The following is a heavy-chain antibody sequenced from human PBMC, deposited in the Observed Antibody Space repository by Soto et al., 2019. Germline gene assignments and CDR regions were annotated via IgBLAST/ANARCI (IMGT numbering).Heavy chain of an antibody. CDR2: IYYSGST. D-gene: IGHD2-15*01. Sequence: KTSETLSLTCTVSGGSISSGGYYWSWIRQHPGKGLEWIGYIYYSGSTYYNPSLKSRVTISVDTSKNQFSLKLSSVTAADTAVYYCARFVSPYCSGGSCEVRWFDPWGQGTLVTVSS. V-gene: IGHV4-31*03. J-gene: IGHJ5*02. CDR3: ARFVSPYCSGGSCEVRWFDP. CDR1: GGSISSGGYY.